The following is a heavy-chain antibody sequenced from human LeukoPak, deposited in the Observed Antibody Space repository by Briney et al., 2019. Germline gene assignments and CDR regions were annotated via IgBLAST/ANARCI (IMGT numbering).Heavy chain of an antibody. D-gene: IGHD6-19*01. J-gene: IGHJ3*02. CDR1: GFTFKNSW. CDR2: MDADGSNT. CDR3: VRGGWYLYDALDI. V-gene: IGHV3-74*01. Sequence: GGSLRLSCVASGFTFKNSWMHWVRQAPGKGLAWVSRMDADGSNTHYVDSVKGRFTISRDNARDTLFLQMNSLRVEDTAVYYCVRGGWYLYDALDIWGQGTLVTVSS.